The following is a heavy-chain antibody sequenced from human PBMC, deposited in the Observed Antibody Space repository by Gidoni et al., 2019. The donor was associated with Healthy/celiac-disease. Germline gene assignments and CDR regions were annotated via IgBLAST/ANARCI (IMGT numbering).Heavy chain of an antibody. CDR2: ISGSGGST. D-gene: IGHD1-26*01. CDR3: AKGTVGATEFDY. CDR1: GLTFSSYA. Sequence: EVQLLESGGGLVQPGGSVRPSCAAPGLTFSSYALRWVRQAPGKGLEWVSAISGSGGSTYYADSVKGRFTISRDNSKNTLYLQMNSLRAEDTAVYYCAKGTVGATEFDYWGQGTLVTVSS. V-gene: IGHV3-23*01. J-gene: IGHJ4*02.